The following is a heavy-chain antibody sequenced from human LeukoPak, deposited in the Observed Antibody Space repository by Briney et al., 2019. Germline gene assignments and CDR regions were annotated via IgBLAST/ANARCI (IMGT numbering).Heavy chain of an antibody. J-gene: IGHJ4*02. CDR3: AKRTPYSSGSYYFDY. D-gene: IGHD3-22*01. Sequence: SGGSLRLSCEVSGFTFSSYAMSWVRQAPGKGLEWVSAISGSGGTTNYADSVKGRLTISRDNSQNTLYLRMNSLRAEDTAVYYCAKRTPYSSGSYYFDYWGQGTLVTVSS. V-gene: IGHV3-23*01. CDR1: GFTFSSYA. CDR2: ISGSGGTT.